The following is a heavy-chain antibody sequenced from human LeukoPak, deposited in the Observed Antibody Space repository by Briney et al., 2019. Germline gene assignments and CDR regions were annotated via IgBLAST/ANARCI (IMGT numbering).Heavy chain of an antibody. CDR1: GFTFSGYY. J-gene: IGHJ4*02. V-gene: IGHV3-23*01. D-gene: IGHD5-18*01. CDR2: ISGSGGST. Sequence: GGSLRLSCAASGFTFSGYYMHWVRQAPGKGLEWVSAISGSGGSTYYADSVKGRFTISRDNSKNTLYLQMNSLRAEDTAVYYCAKDRSYGTGPRDYWGQGTLVTVSS. CDR3: AKDRSYGTGPRDY.